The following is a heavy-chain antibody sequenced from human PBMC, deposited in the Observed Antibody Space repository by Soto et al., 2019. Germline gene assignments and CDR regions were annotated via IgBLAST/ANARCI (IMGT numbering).Heavy chain of an antibody. CDR1: GVTFSSYA. Sequence: ASVKVSCKASGVTFSSYAISWVRQAPGQGLEWMGGIIPIFGTANYAQKFQGRVTITADKSTSTAYMELSSLRSEDTAVYYCARDSGTYYYGSGSYHWPFDYWGQGTLVTVSS. CDR3: ARDSGTYYYGSGSYHWPFDY. J-gene: IGHJ4*02. D-gene: IGHD3-10*01. V-gene: IGHV1-69*06. CDR2: IIPIFGTA.